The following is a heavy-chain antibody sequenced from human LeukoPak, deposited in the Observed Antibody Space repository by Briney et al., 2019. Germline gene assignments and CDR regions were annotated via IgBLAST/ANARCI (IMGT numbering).Heavy chain of an antibody. J-gene: IGHJ2*01. V-gene: IGHV3-33*01. D-gene: IGHD6-19*01. CDR2: IWYDGSNK. CDR1: GFTFSSYG. CDR3: ARDRTSGWTKVYWYFDL. Sequence: GGSLRLSCAASGFTFSSYGMHWVRQAPGKGLEWVAVIWYDGSNKYYADSVKGRFTISRDNSKNTLYLQMDSLRAEDTAVYYCARDRTSGWTKVYWYFDLWGRGTLVTVSS.